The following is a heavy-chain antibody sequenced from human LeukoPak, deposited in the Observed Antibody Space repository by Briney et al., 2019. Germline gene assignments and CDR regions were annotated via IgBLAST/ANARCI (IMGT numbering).Heavy chain of an antibody. Sequence: GGSLRLSCAASGFTFSNAWMSWVRQAPGKGLEWVGHIKSKTGGGTTDYAAPVKGRFTISRDDSKNTLYLQMNSLKTEDTAVYYCTTTTVTTELDYWGQGTLVTVSS. CDR1: GFTFSNAW. CDR2: IKSKTGGGTT. J-gene: IGHJ4*02. D-gene: IGHD4-17*01. CDR3: TTTTVTTELDY. V-gene: IGHV3-15*01.